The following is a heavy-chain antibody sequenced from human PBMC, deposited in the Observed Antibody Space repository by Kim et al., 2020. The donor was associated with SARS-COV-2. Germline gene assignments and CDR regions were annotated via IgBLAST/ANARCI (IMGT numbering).Heavy chain of an antibody. J-gene: IGHJ4*02. D-gene: IGHD6-13*01. V-gene: IGHV3-43D*03. CDR3: AKDRDSSSWSYYFDS. Sequence: GGSLRLSCAASGFTFDDHAMHWVRQAPGKGLEWVSLIRWDGGSTHYADSVKGRFTISRDNSKNSLYLQMNSLRAEDTALYYCAKDRDSSSWSYYFDSWGQGTLVTVSS. CDR2: IRWDGGST. CDR1: GFTFDDHA.